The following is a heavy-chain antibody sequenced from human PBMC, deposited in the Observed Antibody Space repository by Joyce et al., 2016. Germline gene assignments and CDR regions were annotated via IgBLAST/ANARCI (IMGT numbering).Heavy chain of an antibody. J-gene: IGHJ2*01. Sequence: QVQLQESGPGLVKPSETLSLTCGVSGLSFDLHSFWGWIRQPPGKGLEWIGNVYLHGITHSSPSLKSRVTISMETSKNQFSLNLNSLTAADTAVYFCARRPYNVHTPLGSDWYFDLWGRGTLVTVSS. V-gene: IGHV4-38-2*01. CDR1: GLSFDLHSF. D-gene: IGHD5-18*01. CDR2: VYLHGIT. CDR3: ARRPYNVHTPLGSDWYFDL.